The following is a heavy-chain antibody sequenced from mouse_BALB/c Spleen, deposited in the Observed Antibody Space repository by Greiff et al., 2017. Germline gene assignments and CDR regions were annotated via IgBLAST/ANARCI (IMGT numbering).Heavy chain of an antibody. CDR1: GFTFSDYY. V-gene: IGHV5-4*02. CDR2: ISDGGSYT. D-gene: IGHD2-3*01. J-gene: IGHJ2*01. Sequence: EVMLVESGGGLVKPGGSLKLSCAASGFTFSDYYMYWVRQTPEKRLEWVATISDGGSYTYYPDSVKGRFTISRDNAKNNLYLQMSSLKSEDTAMYYCARGGDDGYTGYFDYWGQGTTLTVSS. CDR3: ARGGDDGYTGYFDY.